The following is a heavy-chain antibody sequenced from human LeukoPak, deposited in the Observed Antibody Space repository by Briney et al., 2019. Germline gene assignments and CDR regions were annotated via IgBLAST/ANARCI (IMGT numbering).Heavy chain of an antibody. CDR3: ATDWGSGTKYVRAFDL. CDR2: IKQTRDGGTR. CDR1: GFSFSDAW. J-gene: IGHJ3*01. Sequence: PAGALRLSCADSGFSFSDAWMAWVRPAPGKGREWVGRIKQTRDGGTRDYAAHVKGRFTISMDDSKNTLFLEMNSLKTEDTAVYYCATDWGSGTKYVRAFDLWGQGTKVTVSS. D-gene: IGHD3-16*01. V-gene: IGHV3-15*01.